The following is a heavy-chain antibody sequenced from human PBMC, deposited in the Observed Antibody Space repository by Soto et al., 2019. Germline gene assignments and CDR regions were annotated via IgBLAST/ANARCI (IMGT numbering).Heavy chain of an antibody. Sequence: QVQLVHSGAEAKQPGAAVQVSCKASGNTFTSYAIHWVRQAPGQRLEWMGRIDAGNGNTKYSQKFQDRVTITRDTSASTAYMELSSLRSEDTAVYYCAIEGSSGSLDYWGQGTLVTVSS. D-gene: IGHD6-19*01. V-gene: IGHV1-3*01. CDR2: IDAGNGNT. CDR3: AIEGSSGSLDY. CDR1: GNTFTSYA. J-gene: IGHJ4*02.